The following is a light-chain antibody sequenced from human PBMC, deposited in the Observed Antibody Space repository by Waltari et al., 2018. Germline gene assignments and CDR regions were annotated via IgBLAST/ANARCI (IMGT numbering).Light chain of an antibody. Sequence: SYVLTPPPSVSVAPGTTARIPRGGQNSGRKRVRWYQQQPGQAPVLVVYDDSGRPSGIPERFSGSNSGNTATLTISRVEAGDEADYYCQVWDSSSDHVVFGGGTKLTVL. CDR2: DDS. CDR1: NSGRKR. CDR3: QVWDSSSDHVV. J-gene: IGLJ2*01. V-gene: IGLV3-21*03.